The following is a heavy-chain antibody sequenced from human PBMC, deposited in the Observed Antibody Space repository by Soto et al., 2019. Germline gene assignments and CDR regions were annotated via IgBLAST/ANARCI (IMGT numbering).Heavy chain of an antibody. CDR2: INHSGST. Sequence: SETLSLTCAVYGGSFSGYFWSWIRQSPGKGLEWIGEINHSGSTYYNPSLKSRVTISVDTSKNQFSLKLSSVTAADTAVYYCASHRTVRGVIIGFDYWGQGTLVNVSS. D-gene: IGHD3-10*01. CDR3: ASHRTVRGVIIGFDY. CDR1: GGSFSGYF. J-gene: IGHJ4*02. V-gene: IGHV4-34*01.